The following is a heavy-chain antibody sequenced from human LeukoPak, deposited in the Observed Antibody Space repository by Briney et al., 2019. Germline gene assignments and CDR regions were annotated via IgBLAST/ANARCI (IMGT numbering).Heavy chain of an antibody. CDR3: ARDLPYYGSGSYYNPIGY. J-gene: IGHJ4*02. Sequence: ASVTVSCKASGYTFTSYYMHWVRQAPGQGLVWMGIINPSGGSTSYAQKVQGRVTMTRDTSTSTVYMELSSLRSEDTAVYYCARDLPYYGSGSYYNPIGYWGQGTLVTVSS. V-gene: IGHV1-46*03. D-gene: IGHD3-10*01. CDR2: INPSGGST. CDR1: GYTFTSYY.